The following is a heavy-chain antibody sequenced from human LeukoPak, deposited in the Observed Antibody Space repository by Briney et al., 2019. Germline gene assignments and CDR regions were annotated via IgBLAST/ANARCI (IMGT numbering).Heavy chain of an antibody. V-gene: IGHV1-18*01. Sequence: GASVKVSCKASGYTFTSYGISWVRQAPGQGLAWMGWISAYNGNTNYAQKLQGRVTMTTDTSTSTAYMELRSLRSDDTAVYYCARDPSGYYPYNWFDPWGQGTLVTVSS. CDR1: GYTFTSYG. D-gene: IGHD3-22*01. CDR2: ISAYNGNT. CDR3: ARDPSGYYPYNWFDP. J-gene: IGHJ5*02.